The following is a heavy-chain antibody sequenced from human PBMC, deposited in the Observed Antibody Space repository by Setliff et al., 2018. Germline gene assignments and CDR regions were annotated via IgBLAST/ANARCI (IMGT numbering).Heavy chain of an antibody. V-gene: IGHV3-48*01. CDR2: ISSSSTSI. CDR3: VRELRVIGGVGIQGVFDI. J-gene: IGHJ3*02. Sequence: PGGSLRLSCAASGFTFSSEYMNWVRQAPGKGLEWVSYISSSSTSIYSDSVKDRFTISRDNAKKSLYLQMDSLRAEDTAVYYCVRELRVIGGVGIQGVFDIWGQGTMGTVS. CDR1: GFTFSSEY. D-gene: IGHD6-13*01.